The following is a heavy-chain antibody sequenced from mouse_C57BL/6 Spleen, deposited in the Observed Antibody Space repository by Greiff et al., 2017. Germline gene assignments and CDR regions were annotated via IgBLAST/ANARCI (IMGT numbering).Heavy chain of an antibody. V-gene: IGHV1-72*01. CDR2: IYPNSGGT. D-gene: IGHD1-1*02. CDR1: GYTFTSYW. J-gene: IGHJ2*01. Sequence: QVQLKQPGAELVKPGASVKLSCKASGYTFTSYWMHWVKQRPGRGLEWIGRIYPNSGGTNYNEKFKSKATLTVDKPSSTAYMQLSSLTSEDSAVYYCARWGAYGDYPDYWGQGTTLTVSS. CDR3: ARWGAYGDYPDY.